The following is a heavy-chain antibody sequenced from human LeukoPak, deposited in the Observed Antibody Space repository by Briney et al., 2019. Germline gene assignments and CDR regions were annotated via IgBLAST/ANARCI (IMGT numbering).Heavy chain of an antibody. CDR1: GFTFSSYS. D-gene: IGHD7-27*01. CDR3: ARDQGAGDPFGFDY. J-gene: IGHJ4*02. V-gene: IGHV3-48*04. CDR2: ISSSSSTI. Sequence: PGGSLRLSCAASGFTFSSYSMNWVREAPGKGLEWVSYISSSSSTIYYADSVKGRFTISSDNAKNSLYLQMNSLRAEDTAVYYCARDQGAGDPFGFDYWGQGTLVTVSS.